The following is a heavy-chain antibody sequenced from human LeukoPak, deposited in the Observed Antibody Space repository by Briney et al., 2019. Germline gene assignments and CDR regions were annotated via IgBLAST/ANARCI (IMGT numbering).Heavy chain of an antibody. CDR2: IYYNGRT. V-gene: IGHV4-30-4*01. CDR3: ARGSYCSGGSCYPFGN. J-gene: IGHJ4*02. Sequence: SETLSLTCSVYGDSISSGDYYWSWIRQPPGKGLEWIGYIYYNGRTYHNPSLKSRLTISVDTSKNQFSLKLSSVTAAGTAVYFCARGSYCSGGSCYPFGNWGQGTLVTVSS. CDR1: GDSISSGDYY. D-gene: IGHD2-15*01.